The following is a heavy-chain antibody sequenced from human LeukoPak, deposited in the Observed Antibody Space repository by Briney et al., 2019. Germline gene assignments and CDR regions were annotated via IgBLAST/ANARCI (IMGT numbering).Heavy chain of an antibody. J-gene: IGHJ4*02. CDR1: GYTFTSYG. Sequence: EASVKVSCKASGYTFTSYGISWVRQAPGQGLEWMGWISAYSGNTNYAQKLQGRVTMTTDTSTSTAYMELRSLRSDDTAVYYCARDGGSIAAAGTGGNYFDYWGQGTLVTVSS. D-gene: IGHD6-13*01. CDR2: ISAYSGNT. V-gene: IGHV1-18*01. CDR3: ARDGGSIAAAGTGGNYFDY.